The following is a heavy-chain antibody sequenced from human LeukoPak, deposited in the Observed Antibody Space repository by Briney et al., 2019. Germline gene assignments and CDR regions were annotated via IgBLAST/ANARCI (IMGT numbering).Heavy chain of an antibody. CDR3: ARANGDLWVDY. V-gene: IGHV3-74*01. D-gene: IGHD4-17*01. J-gene: IGHJ4*02. Sequence: AGGSLRLSCAASGFTFSSYWMHWVRQAPGKGLVWVSRINSDGRSTIYADSVKGRFTISRDNARNTLYLQMNSLRAEDTAVYYCARANGDLWVDYWGQGTLVTVSS. CDR1: GFTFSSYW. CDR2: INSDGRST.